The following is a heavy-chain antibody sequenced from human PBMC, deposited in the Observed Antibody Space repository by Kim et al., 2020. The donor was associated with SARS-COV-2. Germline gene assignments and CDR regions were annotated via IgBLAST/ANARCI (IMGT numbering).Heavy chain of an antibody. CDR3: ARDGILSYTSSWDY. V-gene: IGHV3-7*03. CDR2: IKEDGSVK. Sequence: GGSLRLSCGAYGFTFRSYWMSCVRQAPGKGLEWVANIKEDGSVKQYVDSVKGRFAISRDNARNSLYLQLNSLRADDTAVYYCARDGILSYTSSWDYWGPGSLVTVSS. CDR1: GFTFRSYW. D-gene: IGHD6-13*01. J-gene: IGHJ4*02.